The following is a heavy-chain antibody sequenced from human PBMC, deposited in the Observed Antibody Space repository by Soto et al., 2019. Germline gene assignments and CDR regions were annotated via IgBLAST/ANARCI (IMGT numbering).Heavy chain of an antibody. CDR2: ISGSGGST. CDR1: GFTFSSYA. D-gene: IGHD3-22*01. CDR3: ALPGYYDSSGYSGPFDY. V-gene: IGHV3-23*01. J-gene: IGHJ4*02. Sequence: GGSLRLSCAASGFTFSSYAMSWVRQAPGKGLEWVSGISGSGGSTYYADSVNGRFTISRDNSKNTLYLQINSLRAEDTAVYYCALPGYYDSSGYSGPFDYWGQGTLVTVSS.